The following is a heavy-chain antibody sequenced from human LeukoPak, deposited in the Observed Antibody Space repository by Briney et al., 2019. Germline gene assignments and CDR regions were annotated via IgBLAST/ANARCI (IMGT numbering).Heavy chain of an antibody. J-gene: IGHJ4*02. CDR2: IYYSGST. CDR1: GGSISSGDYY. D-gene: IGHD1-26*01. Sequence: KPSETLPLTCTVSGGSISSGDYYRSWIRQPPGKGLEWIGYIYYSGSTYYNPSLKSRVTISVDTSKNQFSLKLSSVTAADTAVYYCARAHGGDSGSYYYGEADYWGQGTLVTVSS. V-gene: IGHV4-30-4*01. CDR3: ARAHGGDSGSYYYGEADY.